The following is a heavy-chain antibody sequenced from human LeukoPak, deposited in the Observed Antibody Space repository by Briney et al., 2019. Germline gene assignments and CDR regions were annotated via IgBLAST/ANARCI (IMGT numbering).Heavy chain of an antibody. CDR3: ARAVVGATNFDY. V-gene: IGHV3-21*01. CDR2: ISSSSSYI. D-gene: IGHD1-26*01. Sequence: PGGSLRLSCAASGFTFSSYSMNWVRQAPGKGLEWVSSISSSSSYIYYADSVKGRFTISRDNTKNSLYLQMNSLRAEETAVYYCARAVVGATNFDYWGQGTLVTVSS. J-gene: IGHJ4*02. CDR1: GFTFSSYS.